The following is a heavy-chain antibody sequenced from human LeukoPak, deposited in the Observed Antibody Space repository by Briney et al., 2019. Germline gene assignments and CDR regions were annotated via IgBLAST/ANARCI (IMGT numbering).Heavy chain of an antibody. CDR1: GFTFSSYG. CDR3: ARDLGDWSALQIGY. J-gene: IGHJ4*02. V-gene: IGHV3-30*03. D-gene: IGHD3/OR15-3a*01. Sequence: PGGSLRLSCAASGFTFSSYGMHWVRQAPGKGLEWVAVISYDGSNKYYADSVKGRFTISRDNSKNTLYLQMNSLRAEDTAIYYCARDLGDWSALQIGYWGQGALVTVSS. CDR2: ISYDGSNK.